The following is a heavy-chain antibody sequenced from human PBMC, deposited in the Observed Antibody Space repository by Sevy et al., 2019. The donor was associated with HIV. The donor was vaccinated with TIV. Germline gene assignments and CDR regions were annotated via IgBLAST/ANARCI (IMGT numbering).Heavy chain of an antibody. CDR3: AREPYYDYVWGSYPLGAFDI. CDR2: IKQDGSEK. Sequence: GGSLRLSCAASGFTFSSYWMSWVRQAPGKGLEWVANIKQDGSEKYYVDSVKGRFTISRDNAKNSLYLQMNGLRAEDTAVYYCAREPYYDYVWGSYPLGAFDIWGQGTMVTVSS. J-gene: IGHJ3*02. V-gene: IGHV3-7*01. D-gene: IGHD3-16*02. CDR1: GFTFSSYW.